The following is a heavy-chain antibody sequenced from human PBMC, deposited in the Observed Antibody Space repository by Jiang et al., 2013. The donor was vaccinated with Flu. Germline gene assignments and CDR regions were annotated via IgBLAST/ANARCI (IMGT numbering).Heavy chain of an antibody. V-gene: IGHV5-10-1*01. Sequence: GAEVKKPGESLRISCKGSGYSFTDYRITWVRQMPGKGLEWMGRIDPSDSETNYRPSVQGHVTISVDKSIDTAYLQWSSLKASDTAMYYCARQGYYDSRGYYSYWGQGTLVTVSS. CDR3: ARQGYYDSRGYYSY. D-gene: IGHD3-22*01. J-gene: IGHJ4*02. CDR1: GYSFTDYR. CDR2: IDPSDSET.